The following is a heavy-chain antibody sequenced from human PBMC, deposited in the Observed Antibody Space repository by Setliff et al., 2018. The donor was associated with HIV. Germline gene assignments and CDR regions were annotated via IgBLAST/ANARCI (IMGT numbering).Heavy chain of an antibody. D-gene: IGHD6-13*01. CDR3: ATDPGYSSTWYSESFQH. V-gene: IGHV1-18*04. J-gene: IGHJ1*01. CDR2: ISGYNGNT. CDR1: GYTFINFG. Sequence: ASVKVSCKASGYTFINFGITWVRQAPGQGLEWVGYISGYNGNTKYAQNVQGRATMTTDTSTSTAYMELSSLRSDDTAMYYCATDPGYSSTWYSESFQHWGQGTVVTVS.